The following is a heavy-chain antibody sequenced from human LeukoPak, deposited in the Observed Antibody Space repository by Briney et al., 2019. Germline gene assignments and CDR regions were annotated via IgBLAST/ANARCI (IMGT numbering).Heavy chain of an antibody. Sequence: GGSLRLSCAASGLTFSSYWMSWVRQAPGKGLEWVANIKQDGSEKYYVDSVKGRFTISRDNAKNSLYLQMNSLRAEDTAVYYCARHWRNYYDSSGYYHSDYWGQGTLVTVSS. D-gene: IGHD3-22*01. CDR2: IKQDGSEK. J-gene: IGHJ4*02. CDR3: ARHWRNYYDSSGYYHSDY. V-gene: IGHV3-7*01. CDR1: GLTFSSYW.